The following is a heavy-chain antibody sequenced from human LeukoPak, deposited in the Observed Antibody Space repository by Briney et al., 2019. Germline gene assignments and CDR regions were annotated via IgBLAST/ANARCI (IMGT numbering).Heavy chain of an antibody. J-gene: IGHJ4*02. CDR2: MNPNSGNT. CDR3: ARGTRALYGSGSYRKYYFDY. CDR1: GYTSTSYD. V-gene: IGHV1-8*01. Sequence: ASVKVSCKASGYTSTSYDINWVRQATGQGLEWMGWMNPNSGNTGYAQKFQGRVTMTRNTSISTAYMELSSLRSEDTAVYYCARGTRALYGSGSYRKYYFDYWGQGTLVTVSS. D-gene: IGHD3-10*01.